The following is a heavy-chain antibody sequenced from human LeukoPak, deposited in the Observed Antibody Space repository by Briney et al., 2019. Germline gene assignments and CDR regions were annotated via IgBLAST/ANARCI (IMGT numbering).Heavy chain of an antibody. CDR1: GFTFSNYA. Sequence: GGSLRLSCAASGFTFSNYAMSWIRQAPGKGLEWVSYISSSGSTIYYADSVKGRFTISRDNAKNSLYLQMNSLRAEDTAVYYCLRSLGYCSSTSCSARPYYYGMDVWGQGTTVTVSS. J-gene: IGHJ6*02. CDR3: LRSLGYCSSTSCSARPYYYGMDV. D-gene: IGHD2-2*01. V-gene: IGHV3-11*01. CDR2: ISSSGSTI.